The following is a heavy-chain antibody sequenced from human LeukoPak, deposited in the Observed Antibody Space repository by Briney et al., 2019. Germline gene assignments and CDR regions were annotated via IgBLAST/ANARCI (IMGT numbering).Heavy chain of an antibody. CDR2: INPNSGGT. Sequence: GASVKVSCKASGYTFTGYYMHGVRQAPGRGVEWLGWINPNSGGTNYAQKFQGRVTMTGDTSISTAYMELSRLSADGTAVYYCARETGYCSGGSCHAFDYCGQGTLVTVSS. J-gene: IGHJ4*02. D-gene: IGHD2-15*01. V-gene: IGHV1-2*02. CDR3: ARETGYCSGGSCHAFDY. CDR1: GYTFTGYY.